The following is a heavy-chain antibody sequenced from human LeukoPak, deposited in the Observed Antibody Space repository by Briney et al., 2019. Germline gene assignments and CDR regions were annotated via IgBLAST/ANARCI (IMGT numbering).Heavy chain of an antibody. CDR2: IYTSGST. CDR3: ARAWGSKRYCSSTICTYYFDY. J-gene: IGHJ4*02. D-gene: IGHD2-2*01. CDR1: GGSISSYY. Sequence: SETLSLTCTVSGGSISSYYWSWIRQPAGKGLEWIGRIYTSGSTNYNPSLKSRVTMSVDTSKNQFSLKLSSVTAADTAVYYCARAWGSKRYCSSTICTYYFDYWGQGTLVTVSS. V-gene: IGHV4-4*07.